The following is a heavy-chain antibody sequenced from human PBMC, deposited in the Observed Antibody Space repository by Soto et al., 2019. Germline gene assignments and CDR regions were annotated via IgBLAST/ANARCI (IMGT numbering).Heavy chain of an antibody. CDR3: ARGMITFGGVIVQTPDDAFDI. CDR2: MNPNSGNT. V-gene: IGHV1-8*01. CDR1: GYTFTSYD. Sequence: ASVKVSCKASGYTFTSYDINWVRQATGQGLEWMGWMNPNSGNTGYAQKFQGRVTMTRNTSISTAYMELSSLRSEDTAVYYCARGMITFGGVIVQTPDDAFDIWGQGTMVTVSS. J-gene: IGHJ3*02. D-gene: IGHD3-16*02.